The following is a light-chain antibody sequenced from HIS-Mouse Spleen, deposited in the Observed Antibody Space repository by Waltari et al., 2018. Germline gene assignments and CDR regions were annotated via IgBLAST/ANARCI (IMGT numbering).Light chain of an antibody. CDR1: SSDVGRYNL. CDR2: EGS. Sequence: QSALTQPASVSGSPGQSLTISCTGTSSDVGRYNLVFWYQQHPGKAPKLMIYEGSKRPSGVSNRFSGSKSGNTASLTISGLQAEDEADYYCCSYAGSSTWVFGGGTKLTVL. CDR3: CSYAGSSTWV. V-gene: IGLV2-23*01. J-gene: IGLJ3*02.